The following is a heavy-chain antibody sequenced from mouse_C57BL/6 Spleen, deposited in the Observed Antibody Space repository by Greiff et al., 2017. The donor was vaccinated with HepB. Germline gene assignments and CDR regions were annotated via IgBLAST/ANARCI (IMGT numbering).Heavy chain of an antibody. CDR2: IDPANGNT. CDR3: ARSGDYYGSSYWYFDV. CDR1: GFNIKNTY. Sequence: EVKVVESVAELVRPGASVKLSCTASGFNIKNTYMHWVKQRPEQGLEWIGRIDPANGNTKYAPKFQGKATITADTSSNTAYLQLSSLTSEDTAIYYCARSGDYYGSSYWYFDVWGTGTTVTVSS. V-gene: IGHV14-3*01. J-gene: IGHJ1*03. D-gene: IGHD1-1*01.